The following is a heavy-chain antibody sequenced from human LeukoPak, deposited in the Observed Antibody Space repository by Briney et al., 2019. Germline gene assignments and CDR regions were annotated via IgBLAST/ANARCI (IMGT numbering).Heavy chain of an antibody. V-gene: IGHV1-2*02. D-gene: IGHD3-9*01. CDR2: INPNSGGT. Sequence: GASVKVSCKASGYTFTGYYMHWVRQAPGQGLEWMGWINPNSGGTNYAQKFQGRVTMTRDTSISTAYMELSRLRSDDTAVYYCARDHSTIFLNWFDPWGQGTLVTVSS. CDR1: GYTFTGYY. CDR3: ARDHSTIFLNWFDP. J-gene: IGHJ5*02.